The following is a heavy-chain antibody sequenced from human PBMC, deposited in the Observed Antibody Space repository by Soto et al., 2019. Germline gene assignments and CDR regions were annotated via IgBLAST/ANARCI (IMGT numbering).Heavy chain of an antibody. J-gene: IGHJ6*02. CDR1: GFTFGDYA. D-gene: IGHD6-6*01. CDR2: IRSKAYGGTT. CDR3: TRVGQLHYYYYYGMDV. Sequence: PGGSLRLSCTASGFTFGDYAMSWVRQAPGKWLEWVGFIRSKAYGGTTEYAASVKGRFTISRDDSKSIAYLQMNSLKTEDTAVYYCTRVGQLHYYYYYGMDVWGQGXTVTVYS. V-gene: IGHV3-49*04.